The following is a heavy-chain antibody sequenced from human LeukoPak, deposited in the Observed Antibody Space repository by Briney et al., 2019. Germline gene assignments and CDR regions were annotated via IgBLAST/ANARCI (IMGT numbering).Heavy chain of an antibody. J-gene: IGHJ6*03. CDR3: ARVNGGSGIDDYMDV. D-gene: IGHD3-10*01. Sequence: ASVKVSCKASGYTFTGYYMHWVRQAPGQGLEWMGRINPNSGGTNYAQKFQGRVTMTRDTSISTAFMELSRLSSVTAADTAVYYCARVNGGSGIDDYMDVWGKGTTVTVSS. CDR1: GYTFTGYY. V-gene: IGHV1-2*06. CDR2: INPNSGGT.